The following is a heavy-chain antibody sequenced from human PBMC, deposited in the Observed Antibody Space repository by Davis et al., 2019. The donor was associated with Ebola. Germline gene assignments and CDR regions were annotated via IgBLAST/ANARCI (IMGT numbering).Heavy chain of an antibody. V-gene: IGHV3-15*01. CDR1: GFTFSNAW. J-gene: IGHJ4*02. D-gene: IGHD3-9*01. Sequence: GESLKISCAASGFTFSNAWMSWVRQAPGKGLEWVGRIKSKTDGGTTDYAAPVKGRFTISRDDSKNTLYLQMNSLKTEDTAVYYCTTGSPRLRYFDWSPHGYYWGQGTLVTVSS. CDR3: TTGSPRLRYFDWSPHGYY. CDR2: IKSKTDGGTT.